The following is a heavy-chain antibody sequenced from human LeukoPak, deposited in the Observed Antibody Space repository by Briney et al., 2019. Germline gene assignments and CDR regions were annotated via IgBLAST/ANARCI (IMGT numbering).Heavy chain of an antibody. CDR2: IYDSGST. CDR3: ASGVGYCSSTSCLDAFDI. Sequence: SETLSLTCTVSGGSISSYYWSWIRQPPGKGLEWIGFIYDSGSTNYNPSLKSRVTISVDTSKNQFSLKLSSVTAADTAVYYCASGVGYCSSTSCLDAFDIWGQGTMVTVSS. D-gene: IGHD2-2*01. CDR1: GGSISSYY. V-gene: IGHV4-59*01. J-gene: IGHJ3*02.